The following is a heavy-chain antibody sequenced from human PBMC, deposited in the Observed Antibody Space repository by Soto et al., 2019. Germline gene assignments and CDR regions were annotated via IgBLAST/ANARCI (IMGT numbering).Heavy chain of an antibody. Sequence: QVQLVESGGGVVQPGRSLRLSCAASGFTFSSYAMHWVRQAPGKGLEWVAVISYDGSNKYYADSVKGRFTISRDNSKNTLYLQMNSLRAEDTAVYYCARDLYPNAFDIWGQGTKVTVSS. CDR3: ARDLYPNAFDI. CDR2: ISYDGSNK. V-gene: IGHV3-30-3*01. D-gene: IGHD7-27*01. J-gene: IGHJ3*02. CDR1: GFTFSSYA.